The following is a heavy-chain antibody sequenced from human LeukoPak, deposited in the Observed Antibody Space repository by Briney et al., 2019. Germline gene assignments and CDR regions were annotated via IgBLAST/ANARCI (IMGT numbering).Heavy chain of an antibody. CDR2: IYPGDSDT. V-gene: IGHV5-51*01. D-gene: IGHD3-22*01. Sequence: GESLKISCKGSGYSFTSYWIGWVRQMPGKGLEWMGIIYPGDSDTRYSPSFQGQVTISADKSISTAYLQWSSLKASHTAMYYCARWAGDSSGYYYVAALDWGQGTLVTVSS. J-gene: IGHJ4*02. CDR3: ARWAGDSSGYYYVAALD. CDR1: GYSFTSYW.